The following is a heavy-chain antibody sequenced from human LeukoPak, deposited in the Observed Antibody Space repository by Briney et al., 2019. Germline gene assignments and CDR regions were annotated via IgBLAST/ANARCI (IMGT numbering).Heavy chain of an antibody. J-gene: IGHJ4*02. V-gene: IGHV4-39*07. CDR2: IYYSGST. D-gene: IGHD1-14*01. CDR3: ATRIYFDY. Sequence: PSETLSLTCTVSGGSISSSSYYWGWIRQPPGKGLEWIGSIYYSGSTYYNPSLKSRVTISVDTSKNQFSLKLSSVTAADTAVYYCATRIYFDYWGQGTLVTVSS. CDR1: GGSISSSSYY.